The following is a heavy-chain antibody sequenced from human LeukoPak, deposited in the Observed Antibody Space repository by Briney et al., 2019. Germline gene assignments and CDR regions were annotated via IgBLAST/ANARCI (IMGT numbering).Heavy chain of an antibody. CDR2: ISGTGERT. Sequence: GGSLRLSCAASGSTFSSYALSWVRQAPGKGLEWVSGISGTGERTSYADSVKGRFAISRDNSQNTLYLQMDSLRAEDTAVCYCAREPGTTLLTRLYLWGQGTLVTVSS. V-gene: IGHV3-23*01. J-gene: IGHJ4*02. CDR1: GSTFSSYA. CDR3: AREPGTTLLTRLYL. D-gene: IGHD3-10*01.